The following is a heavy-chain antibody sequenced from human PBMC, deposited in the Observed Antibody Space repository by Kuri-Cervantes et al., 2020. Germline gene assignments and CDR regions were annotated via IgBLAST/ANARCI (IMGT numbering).Heavy chain of an antibody. Sequence: GGSLRLSCAPSGFTFSSYAMSWVRQAPGKGLEWVSAISGSGGSTYYADSVKGRFTISRDNSKNSLYLQMNSLRAEDTAVYYCAKPKYSSSSGLGYYYSGMDVWGQGTTVTVSS. D-gene: IGHD6-6*01. V-gene: IGHV3-23*01. CDR3: AKPKYSSSSGLGYYYSGMDV. J-gene: IGHJ6*02. CDR2: ISGSGGST. CDR1: GFTFSSYA.